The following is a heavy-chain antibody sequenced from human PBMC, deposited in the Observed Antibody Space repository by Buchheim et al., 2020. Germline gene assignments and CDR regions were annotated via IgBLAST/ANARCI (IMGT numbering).Heavy chain of an antibody. CDR2: ISSSSTI. D-gene: IGHD4-11*01. J-gene: IGHJ4*02. V-gene: IGHV3-48*04. CDR3: ARHYGNYAVDY. Sequence: EVQVVESGGGLVQPGESLRLSCAVSAFTFSSSNMNWVRQAPGKGLEWLSYISSSSTIYYADSVKGRFTISRDNAKNSLYLQMSSLRAEDTAVYFCARHYGNYAVDYWGQGTL. CDR1: AFTFSSSN.